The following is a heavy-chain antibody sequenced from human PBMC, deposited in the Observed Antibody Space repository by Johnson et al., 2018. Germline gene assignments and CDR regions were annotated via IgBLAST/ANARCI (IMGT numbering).Heavy chain of an antibody. V-gene: IGHV3-23*04. D-gene: IGHD1-14*01. Sequence: EVQLVETGGNLVQPGGSLRLSCAASGFTFSNDAMSWVRQAPGKGLEWVSAISGSGGSTYYADSVKGRVTISRDNSKNTLYLQMNSRRAEDTAVYYCAKDFMTTAAEYFQHWGQGTLVTVSS. CDR1: GFTFSNDA. CDR2: ISGSGGST. J-gene: IGHJ1*01. CDR3: AKDFMTTAAEYFQH.